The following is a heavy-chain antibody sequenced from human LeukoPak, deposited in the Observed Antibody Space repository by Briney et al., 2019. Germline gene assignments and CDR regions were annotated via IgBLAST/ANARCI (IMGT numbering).Heavy chain of an antibody. D-gene: IGHD3-10*02. V-gene: IGHV1-8*01. CDR3: ARAKRVRGVLGYYYYMDV. CDR1: GYTFTSYD. J-gene: IGHJ6*03. CDR2: MNPNSGNT. Sequence: ASVKVSCKASGYTFTSYDINWVRQATGQGLEWMGWMNPNSGNTGYAQKFQGRVTMTRNTSISTAYMELSSLRSEDTAVYYCARAKRVRGVLGYYYYMDVWGKGTTVTVSS.